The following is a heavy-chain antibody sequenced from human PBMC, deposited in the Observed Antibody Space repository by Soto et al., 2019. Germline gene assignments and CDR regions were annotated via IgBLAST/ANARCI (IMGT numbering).Heavy chain of an antibody. CDR3: AREHYYDSSGLDY. D-gene: IGHD3-22*01. CDR2: IYYSGST. J-gene: IGHJ4*02. Sequence: QVQLQESGPGLVKPSQTLSLTCTVSGGSISSGGYYWSWIRQHPGKGLEWIGYIYYSGSTYYNPSLKSRVTISVDTSKNQFSLKPSSVTAADTAVYYCAREHYYDSSGLDYWGQGTLVTVSS. CDR1: GGSISSGGYY. V-gene: IGHV4-31*03.